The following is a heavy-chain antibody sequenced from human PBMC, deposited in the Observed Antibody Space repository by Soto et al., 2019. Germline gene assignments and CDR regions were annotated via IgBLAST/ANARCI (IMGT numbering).Heavy chain of an antibody. CDR2: FIPIIGGG. CDR3: ARRSVSHSNAFDF. Sequence: QVQLVQSGAEVKKPGSSVKVSCKASGGTFRNLAINWVRQAPGQGLEWMGGFIPIIGGGINAQKFQGRVTMTSDESTSTAYMEMSSLKSEDTAMYFCARRSVSHSNAFDFWGQGTMGTVSS. D-gene: IGHD2-15*01. V-gene: IGHV1-69*01. J-gene: IGHJ3*01. CDR1: GGTFRNLA.